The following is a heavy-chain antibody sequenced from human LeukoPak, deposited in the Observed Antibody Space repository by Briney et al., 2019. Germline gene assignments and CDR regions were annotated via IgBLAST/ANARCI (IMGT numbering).Heavy chain of an antibody. Sequence: PSQTLSLTCTVSGGSISSGSYYWSWTRQPAGKGLEWIGRIYTSGSTNYNPSLKSRVTISVDTSKNQFSLKLSSVTAADTAVYYCARDLRQQLGQYYYYYYMDVWGKGTTVTVSS. J-gene: IGHJ6*03. D-gene: IGHD6-13*01. V-gene: IGHV4-61*02. CDR1: GGSISSGSYY. CDR3: ARDLRQQLGQYYYYYYMDV. CDR2: IYTSGST.